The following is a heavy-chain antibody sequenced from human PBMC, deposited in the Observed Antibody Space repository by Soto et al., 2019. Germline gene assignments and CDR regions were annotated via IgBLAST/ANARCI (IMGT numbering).Heavy chain of an antibody. J-gene: IGHJ6*02. D-gene: IGHD2-2*01. V-gene: IGHV4-59*01. Sequence: SETLSLTCTVSGASISRYYWSWIRQSPGKGLEWIGYLYNTGSTIYNPSLKSRVTISVDTSKNQFSLKMNSVTAADTAVYYCARDLVVLVPAAPLYYYYYGMDVWGQGTTVTVSS. CDR2: LYNTGST. CDR3: ARDLVVLVPAAPLYYYYYGMDV. CDR1: GASISRYY.